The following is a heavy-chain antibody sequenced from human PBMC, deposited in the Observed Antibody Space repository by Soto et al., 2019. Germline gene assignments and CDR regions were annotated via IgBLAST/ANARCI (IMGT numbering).Heavy chain of an antibody. V-gene: IGHV3-23*01. CDR2: ISGSGGST. Sequence: EVQLLESGGGLVQPGGSLRLSCAASGFTFSSYAMSWVRQAPGKGLEWVSAISGSGGSTYYADSVKGRFTISRDNSKNTLYLQMNSLRAEDTAVYYCAKDLQVQWFGELRLGYYYYGMDVWGQGTTVTV. CDR1: GFTFSSYA. J-gene: IGHJ6*02. D-gene: IGHD3-10*01. CDR3: AKDLQVQWFGELRLGYYYYGMDV.